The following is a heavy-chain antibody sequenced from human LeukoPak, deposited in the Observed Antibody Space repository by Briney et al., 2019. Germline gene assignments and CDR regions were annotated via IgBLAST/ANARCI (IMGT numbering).Heavy chain of an antibody. CDR1: GFTVSSNY. V-gene: IGHV3-66*01. CDR3: ARALGPSSTLDY. Sequence: GGSLRLSCAASGFTVSSNYMSWVRQAPGKGLEWVSVIYSGGRTYYADSVKGRFTISRDNSKNTLYLQMNSLRAEDTAVYYCARALGPSSTLDYWGQGTLVTVSS. J-gene: IGHJ4*02. CDR2: IYSGGRT.